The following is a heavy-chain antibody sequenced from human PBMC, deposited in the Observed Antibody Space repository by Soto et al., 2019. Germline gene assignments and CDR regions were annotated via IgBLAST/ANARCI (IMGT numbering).Heavy chain of an antibody. CDR2: IYNSGST. V-gene: IGHV4-59*01. J-gene: IGHJ1*01. D-gene: IGHD3-22*01. CDR3: ARVTYYYDSSGYYTRYFQY. Sequence: SETLSLTCTVSGASISGYYWSWIRQPPGKGLEWIGYIYNSGSTNYNPSLKSRVTISVDTSKNQISLKLSSVTAADTAVYYCARVTYYYDSSGYYTRYFQYWGQGTLVTVSS. CDR1: GASISGYY.